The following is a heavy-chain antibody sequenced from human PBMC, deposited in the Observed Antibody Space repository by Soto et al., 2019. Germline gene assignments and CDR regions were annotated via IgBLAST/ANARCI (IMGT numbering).Heavy chain of an antibody. Sequence: GGSLRLSCAASGFTFSSYAMSWVRQAPGKGLEWVSAISGSGGSTYYADSVKGRFTISRDNSKNTLYLQMNSLRAEDTAVYYCAKDLKVRGVITLPFNDYWGQGTLVTVSS. J-gene: IGHJ4*02. V-gene: IGHV3-23*01. CDR2: ISGSGGST. CDR1: GFTFSSYA. D-gene: IGHD3-10*01. CDR3: AKDLKVRGVITLPFNDY.